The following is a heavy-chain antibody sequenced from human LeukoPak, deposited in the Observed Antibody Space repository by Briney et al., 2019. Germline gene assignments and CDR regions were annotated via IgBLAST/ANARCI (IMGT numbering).Heavy chain of an antibody. CDR2: INQDGSEK. V-gene: IGHV3-7*01. Sequence: GSLSLSCAASGFTLINYWMGWVRRAPGKGLEWVANINQDGSEKHYVDFLKGRFTISRDNANNSLYLQMNSLRAEDTAVYYCARGEIRHYYYYMDVWGKGTTVTVSS. D-gene: IGHD1-26*01. CDR1: GFTLINYW. J-gene: IGHJ6*03. CDR3: ARGEIRHYYYYMDV.